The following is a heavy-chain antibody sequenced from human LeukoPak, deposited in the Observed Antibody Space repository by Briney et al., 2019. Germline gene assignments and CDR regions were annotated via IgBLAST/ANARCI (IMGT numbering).Heavy chain of an antibody. Sequence: GGSLRLSCAASGFTFSSYGMYWVRQAPGKGLEWVAFIRYDGSNKYYADSVKGRFTISRDNSKNTLYLQMNSLRAEDTAVYYCAKDAPPYCSSTSCFGYWGQGTLVTVSS. CDR2: IRYDGSNK. CDR3: AKDAPPYCSSTSCFGY. J-gene: IGHJ4*02. CDR1: GFTFSSYG. V-gene: IGHV3-30*02. D-gene: IGHD2-2*01.